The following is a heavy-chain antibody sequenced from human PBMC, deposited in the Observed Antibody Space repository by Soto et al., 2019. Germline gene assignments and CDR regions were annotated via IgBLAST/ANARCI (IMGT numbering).Heavy chain of an antibody. CDR3: ARDRGYCSGGSCYSGGTRNWFDP. D-gene: IGHD2-15*01. Sequence: PSETLSLTCTVSGGSISSYYWSWIRQPPGKGLEWIGYIYYSGSTNYNPSLRSRVTISVDTSKNQFSLKLSSVTAADTAVYYCARDRGYCSGGSCYSGGTRNWFDPWGQGTLVTVSS. J-gene: IGHJ5*02. CDR2: IYYSGST. CDR1: GGSISSYY. V-gene: IGHV4-59*01.